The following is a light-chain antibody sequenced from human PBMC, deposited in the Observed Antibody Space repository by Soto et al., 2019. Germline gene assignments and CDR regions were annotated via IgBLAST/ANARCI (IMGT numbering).Light chain of an antibody. CDR3: QQYGSSPRT. CDR1: QSVSSSY. Sequence: EIVLTQSPGTLSLSPGERATLSCRASQSVSSSYLAWYQQKPGQAPRLLIYGASSRATGIPDRFSGSGPGTDFTLTISRLEPEDFGVYYCQQYGSSPRTFGQGTKVAIK. CDR2: GAS. J-gene: IGKJ1*01. V-gene: IGKV3-20*01.